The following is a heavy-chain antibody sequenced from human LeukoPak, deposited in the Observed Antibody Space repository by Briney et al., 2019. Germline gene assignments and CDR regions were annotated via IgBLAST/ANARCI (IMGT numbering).Heavy chain of an antibody. CDR1: GGSFSGYY. CDR2: INHSGST. V-gene: IGHV4-34*01. Sequence: SETLSLTCAVYGGSFSGYYWSWIRQPPGKGLEWIGEINHSGSTNYNPSLKSRVTISVETSKNQFSPKLSSVTAADTAVYYCARGVGYYYGSSDFDYWGQGTLVTVSS. D-gene: IGHD3-22*01. CDR3: ARGVGYYYGSSDFDY. J-gene: IGHJ4*02.